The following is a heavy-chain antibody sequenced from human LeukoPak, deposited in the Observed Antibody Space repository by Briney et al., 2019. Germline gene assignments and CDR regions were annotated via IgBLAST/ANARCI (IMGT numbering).Heavy chain of an antibody. CDR2: VHYSGTT. J-gene: IGHJ4*02. CDR3: ATAYGDFRVQGRYFGS. CDR1: DGSITNND. Sequence: SETLSLTCTVSDGSITNNDWSWVRQTPGKGLEFIGYVHYSGTTHYNPSLGSRVTISIDTSRQLFFLKLKSVTAADTALYYCATAYGDFRVQGRYFGSWGQGTQVTVSS. D-gene: IGHD4-17*01. V-gene: IGHV4-59*01.